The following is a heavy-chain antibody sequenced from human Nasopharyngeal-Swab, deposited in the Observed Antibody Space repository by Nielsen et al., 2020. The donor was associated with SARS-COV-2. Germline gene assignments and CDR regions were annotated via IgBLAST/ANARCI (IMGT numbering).Heavy chain of an antibody. CDR3: ARDRIVGATDFDY. CDR2: ISSSGSYK. D-gene: IGHD1-26*01. J-gene: IGHJ4*02. CDR1: GFTFSSYS. Sequence: GESLKISCTASGFTFSSYSVNWVRQAPGKGLEWVSSISSSGSYKHCADSVKGRFTISRDNARNSLYLQMNSLRAEDTAVYYCARDRIVGATDFDYWGQGTLVTVSS. V-gene: IGHV3-21*01.